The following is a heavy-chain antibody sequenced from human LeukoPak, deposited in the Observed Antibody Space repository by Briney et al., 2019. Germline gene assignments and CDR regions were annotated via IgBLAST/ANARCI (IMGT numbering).Heavy chain of an antibody. CDR2: ISSSGSTM. Sequence: PGGSLRLSCAASGFTFSSYEMNWVRQAPGKGLEWVSYISSSGSTMYYADSVKGRFTISRDNAKNSLYLQMNSLRAEDTAVYYCARTEDTAMAYYFDYWGQGTLVTVSS. J-gene: IGHJ4*02. CDR3: ARTEDTAMAYYFDY. V-gene: IGHV3-48*03. D-gene: IGHD5-18*01. CDR1: GFTFSSYE.